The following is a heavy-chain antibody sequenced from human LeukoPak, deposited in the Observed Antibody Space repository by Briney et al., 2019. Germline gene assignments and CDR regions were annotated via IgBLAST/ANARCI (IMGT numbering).Heavy chain of an antibody. CDR2: IYYSGST. J-gene: IGHJ4*02. V-gene: IGHV4-59*01. CDR1: GGSISSYY. D-gene: IGHD5-24*01. CDR3: AREGRDGYKFDY. Sequence: SETLSLTCTVSGGSISSYYWSWIRQSPGKGLEWIGYIYYSGSTNYSPSLKSRVTIPVDSSKNQFSLKLSSVTAADTAVYYCAREGRDGYKFDYWGQGTLVTVSS.